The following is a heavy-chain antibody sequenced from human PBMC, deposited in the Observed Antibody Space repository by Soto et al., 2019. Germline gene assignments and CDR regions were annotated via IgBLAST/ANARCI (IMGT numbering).Heavy chain of an antibody. D-gene: IGHD5-12*01. J-gene: IGHJ4*02. Sequence: ASVKVSCKASGYTFTNYATHWVRQAPGQRLEWMGWINAGNGNTKYSQKFQGRVTITRDTSASTAYMELSSLRSEDTTVYYCARVSGYYLPDYWGQGTLVTVSS. CDR3: ARVSGYYLPDY. CDR1: GYTFTNYA. V-gene: IGHV1-3*01. CDR2: INAGNGNT.